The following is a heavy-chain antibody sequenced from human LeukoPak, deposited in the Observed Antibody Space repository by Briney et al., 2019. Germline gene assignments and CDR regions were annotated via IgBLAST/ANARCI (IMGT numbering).Heavy chain of an antibody. CDR2: IYYSGST. V-gene: IGHV4-30-4*08. Sequence: PSETLSLTCTVSGGSISSGDYYWSWIRQPPGKGLEWIGYIYYSGSTYYNPSLKSRVTISVDTSKNQFSLKLSSVTPEDTAVYYCAREMVRGVIIQHYYGMDVWGQGTTVTVSS. J-gene: IGHJ6*02. D-gene: IGHD3-10*01. CDR1: GGSISSGDYY. CDR3: AREMVRGVIIQHYYGMDV.